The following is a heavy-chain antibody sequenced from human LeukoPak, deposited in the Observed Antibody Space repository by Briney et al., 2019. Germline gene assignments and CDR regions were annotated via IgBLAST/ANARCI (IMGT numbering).Heavy chain of an antibody. CDR2: INHSGST. V-gene: IGHV4-34*01. CDR1: GGSFSGYY. D-gene: IGHD2-2*01. J-gene: IGHJ4*02. Sequence: SETLSLTCAVYGGSFSGYYWSWIRQPPGKGLEWIGEINHSGSTNYNPSLKSRVTISVDTSKNQFSLKLSSVTAADTAVYYCAGYCSSTSCPSGYFDYWGQGTLVTVSS. CDR3: AGYCSSTSCPSGYFDY.